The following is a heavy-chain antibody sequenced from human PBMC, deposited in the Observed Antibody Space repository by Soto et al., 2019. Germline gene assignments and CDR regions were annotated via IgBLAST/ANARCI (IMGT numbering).Heavy chain of an antibody. V-gene: IGHV3-74*01. CDR1: GFTFGSYW. D-gene: IGHD2-2*01. J-gene: IGHJ5*02. CDR2: INSDGSST. CDR3: VRLYQLLFDP. Sequence: GSLRLSCAASGFTFGSYWMHWVRQAPGKGLVWVSRINSDGSSTNYADSVKGRFTISRDNAKNTLYLQMNSLRAEDTAVYHCVRLYQLLFDPWGQGTLVTVSS.